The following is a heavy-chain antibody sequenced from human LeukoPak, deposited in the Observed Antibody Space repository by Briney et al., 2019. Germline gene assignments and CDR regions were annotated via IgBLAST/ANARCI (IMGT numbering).Heavy chain of an antibody. CDR1: GLTFSDYA. V-gene: IGHV3-23*01. D-gene: IGHD2-8*01. J-gene: IGHJ4*02. CDR2: ITSGFTP. CDR3: AKDTSIGKYCTNGVCSPFDY. Sequence: GGSLRLSCAASGLTFSDYAMSWFRQAPGKGLEWVSGITSGFTPLYADSVKGRFTISRDNSRNTLYLQMISLRPEDTAVYYCAKDTSIGKYCTNGVCSPFDYWGQGTLVTVSS.